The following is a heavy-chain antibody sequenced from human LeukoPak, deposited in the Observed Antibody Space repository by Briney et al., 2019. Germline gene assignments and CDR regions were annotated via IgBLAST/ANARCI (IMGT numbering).Heavy chain of an antibody. J-gene: IGHJ4*02. CDR3: AKDRGIRGGKGFDS. CDR2: ISDNGGTI. D-gene: IGHD3-10*01. V-gene: IGHV3-23*01. CDR1: GFTFSNFV. Sequence: SGGSLRLSCTASGFTFSNFVMSWVRQAPGKGLEWVSSISDNGGTIYHTDPVKGRFATSRDNSKKTLYLQMNSLRAEDTAIYYCAKDRGIRGGKGFDSWGQGTLVTVSS.